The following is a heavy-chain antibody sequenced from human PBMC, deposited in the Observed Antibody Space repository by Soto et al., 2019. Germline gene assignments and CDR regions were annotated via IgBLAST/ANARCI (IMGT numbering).Heavy chain of an antibody. Sequence: GGSLRLSCAASGFSFSNSGMHWVRQAPGKGLEWVAFISYDGSNKYYADSVKGRFTISRDNSKNTLYLQMNSLRAEDTAAYYCAKDRGKIYFDYWGQGTLVTVSS. V-gene: IGHV3-30*18. CDR1: GFSFSNSG. CDR2: ISYDGSNK. J-gene: IGHJ4*02. CDR3: AKDRGKIYFDY.